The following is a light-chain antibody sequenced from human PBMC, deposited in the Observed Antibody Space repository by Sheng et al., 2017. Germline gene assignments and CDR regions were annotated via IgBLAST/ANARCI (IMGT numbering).Light chain of an antibody. J-gene: IGKJ1*01. Sequence: EIVLTQSPGTLSLSPGERATLSCRASQPVSSNYLAWYQQKPGQAPRLLMYRASSGATGIPERFSGSGSGTDFTLTISRLEPEDFAVYYCQHYGNSTWTFGQGTRVDIK. CDR1: QPVSSNY. CDR3: QHYGNSTWT. V-gene: IGKV3-20*01. CDR2: RAS.